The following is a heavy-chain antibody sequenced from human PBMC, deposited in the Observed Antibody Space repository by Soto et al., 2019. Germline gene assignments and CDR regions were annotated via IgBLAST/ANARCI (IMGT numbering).Heavy chain of an antibody. CDR3: ARVTTGSVDY. CDR1: GGSISSYY. D-gene: IGHD1-1*01. Sequence: SETLSLTCTASGGSISSYYWSWVRQPPGKGLEWIARIYTSGSTNYNPSPKSRGTTSVDTTKNQLLLKLSSVTAADTAFYYCARVTTGSVDYWGQGTLVTVSS. CDR2: IYTSGST. V-gene: IGHV4-4*07. J-gene: IGHJ4*02.